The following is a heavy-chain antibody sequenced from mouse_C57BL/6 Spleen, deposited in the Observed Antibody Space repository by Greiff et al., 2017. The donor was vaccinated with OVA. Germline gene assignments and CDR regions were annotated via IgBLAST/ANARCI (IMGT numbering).Heavy chain of an antibody. CDR1: GYTFTDYY. Sequence: EVQLQQSGPELVKPGASVKISCKASGYTFTDYYMNWVKQSHGKSLEWIGDINPNNGGTSYNQKFKGKATLTVDKSSSTAYMELRSLTSEDSAVYYCARDYGSSSFDYWGQGTTLTVSS. CDR2: INPNNGGT. J-gene: IGHJ2*01. V-gene: IGHV1-26*01. D-gene: IGHD1-1*01. CDR3: ARDYGSSSFDY.